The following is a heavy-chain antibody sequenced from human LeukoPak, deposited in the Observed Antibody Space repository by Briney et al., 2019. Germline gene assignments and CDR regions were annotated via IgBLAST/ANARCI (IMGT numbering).Heavy chain of an antibody. CDR2: IIPILGAA. D-gene: IGHD3-3*01. V-gene: IGHV1-69*05. Sequence: SVKVSCKASGGTFISYAISWVRQAPGQGLEWMGRIIPILGAANYAQKFQGRVPITTDESTSTAYMELSSLRSEDTAVYYCATRLRFLESYYFDYWGQGTLVTVSS. CDR1: GGTFISYA. J-gene: IGHJ4*02. CDR3: ATRLRFLESYYFDY.